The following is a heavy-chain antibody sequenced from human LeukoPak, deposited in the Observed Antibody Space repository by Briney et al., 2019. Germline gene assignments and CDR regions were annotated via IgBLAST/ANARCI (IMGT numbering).Heavy chain of an antibody. CDR1: GFTFSSYA. J-gene: IGHJ3*02. Sequence: GGSLRLSCAASGFTFSSYAMSWVRQAPGKGLEWVSGISGSVGRTYYADSVKGRFTISRDNSKNTLYLQMNTLRAEDTAVYYCAKDREYSYVYDAFDIWGQGTLVTV. V-gene: IGHV3-23*01. CDR2: ISGSVGRT. CDR3: AKDREYSYVYDAFDI. D-gene: IGHD3-16*01.